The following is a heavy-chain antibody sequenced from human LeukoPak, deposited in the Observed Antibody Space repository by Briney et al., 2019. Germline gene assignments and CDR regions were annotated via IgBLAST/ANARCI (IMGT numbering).Heavy chain of an antibody. J-gene: IGHJ4*02. CDR3: AKSSGWSLDY. V-gene: IGHV3-30*18. CDR2: ISYDGSNK. D-gene: IGHD6-19*01. Sequence: GGSLRLSCAASGFTFSSYGMHWVRQAPGKGLEWVAVISYDGSNKYYADSVKGRFTISRDNSKNTLYLQMNSLRAEDTAVYYCAKSSGWSLDYWGQGALVTVSS. CDR1: GFTFSSYG.